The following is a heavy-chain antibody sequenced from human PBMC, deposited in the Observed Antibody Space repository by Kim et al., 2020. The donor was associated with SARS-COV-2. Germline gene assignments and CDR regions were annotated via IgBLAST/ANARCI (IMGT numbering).Heavy chain of an antibody. CDR3: ARVREYYSGGSCYPGAFDI. V-gene: IGHV4-59*01. Sequence: SRVTISVDTSKNQVSLKLSSVTAADTAVYYCARVREYYSGGSCYPGAFDIWGQGTMVTVSS. D-gene: IGHD2-15*01. J-gene: IGHJ3*02.